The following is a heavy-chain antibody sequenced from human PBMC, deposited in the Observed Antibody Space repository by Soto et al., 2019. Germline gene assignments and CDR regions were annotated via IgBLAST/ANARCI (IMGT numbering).Heavy chain of an antibody. CDR2: IYYSGST. CDR3: ARVLEYYDSSAPVQWFDP. CDR1: GGSFSSYY. D-gene: IGHD3-22*01. J-gene: IGHJ5*02. V-gene: IGHV4-59*01. Sequence: SETLSLTCTVSGGSFSSYYWSWIRQPPGKGLEWIGYIYYSGSTNYNPSLKSRVTISVDTSKNQVSLKLNSVTAADTAVYYCARVLEYYDSSAPVQWFDPWGQGTLVTVSS.